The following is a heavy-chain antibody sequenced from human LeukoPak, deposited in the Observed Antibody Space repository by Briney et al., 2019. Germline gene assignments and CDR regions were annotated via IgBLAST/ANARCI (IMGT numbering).Heavy chain of an antibody. CDR2: ISGYNGDT. D-gene: IGHD6-19*01. CDR3: ARDPTNTSGRYAYFDY. V-gene: IGHV1-18*01. J-gene: IGHJ4*02. CDR1: GFPFSHHG. Sequence: ASVKVSCKTSGFPFSHHGITWVRQAPGRGLEWMGWISGYNGDTTYAQTFQGRVTLTADTSTSTAYMELRSLISDDTAVYYCARDPTNTSGRYAYFDYWGQGSLVSVSS.